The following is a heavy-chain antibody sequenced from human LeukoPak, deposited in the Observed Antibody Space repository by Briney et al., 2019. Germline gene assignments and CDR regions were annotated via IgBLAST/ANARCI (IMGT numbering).Heavy chain of an antibody. D-gene: IGHD1-14*01. V-gene: IGHV4-59*08. CDR2: IYYTGST. J-gene: IGHJ5*02. CDR3: AGSPEINWFDP. CDR1: GGSISSHY. Sequence: SETLSLTCTVSGGSISSHYWSWIRQPPEKGLEWIGYIYYTGSTKYSPSLTSRVTMSVDTSKNQFSLKLSSVTAADTAVYYCAGSPEINWFDPWGQGTLVTVSS.